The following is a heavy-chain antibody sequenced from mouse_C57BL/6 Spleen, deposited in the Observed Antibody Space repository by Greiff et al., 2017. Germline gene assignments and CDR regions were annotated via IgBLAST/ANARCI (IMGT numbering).Heavy chain of an antibody. V-gene: IGHV1-80*01. CDR3: ARSENYDYDSVFAY. Sequence: QVQLQQSGAELVKPGASVKISCNASGYAFSSYWMNWVKQRPGKGLEWIGQIYPGDGDTNYNGKFKGKATLTADKSSSTAYMQLSSLTSEDSAVYFCARSENYDYDSVFAYWGQGTLVTVSA. D-gene: IGHD2-4*01. CDR1: GYAFSSYW. CDR2: IYPGDGDT. J-gene: IGHJ3*01.